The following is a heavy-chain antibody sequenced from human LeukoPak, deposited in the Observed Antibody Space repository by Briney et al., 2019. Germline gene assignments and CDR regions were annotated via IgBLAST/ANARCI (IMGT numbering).Heavy chain of an antibody. D-gene: IGHD3-3*01. J-gene: IGHJ3*02. Sequence: GGSLRLSCAASGFTFSTYWMSWVRQAPGKGLGWVANIKQDGSEKNYVDSVKDRFTISRDNAENSLYLQMNSLGVEDTAVYYCARSRSVSGVVIMGAFDIWGQGTMVTVSS. V-gene: IGHV3-7*01. CDR2: IKQDGSEK. CDR1: GFTFSTYW. CDR3: ARSRSVSGVVIMGAFDI.